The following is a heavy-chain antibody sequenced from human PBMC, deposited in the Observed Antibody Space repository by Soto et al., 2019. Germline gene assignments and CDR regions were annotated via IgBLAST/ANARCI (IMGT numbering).Heavy chain of an antibody. CDR1: GYTFTDYD. J-gene: IGHJ5*02. D-gene: IGHD2-15*01. V-gene: IGHV1-8*01. CDR2: MNLNSGET. CDR3: ARVAVAARPRWYNWFDP. Sequence: GASVKVSCKTSGYTFTDYDINWVRQATGQGLEWIGWMNLNSGETGYAQKFQRRVTMTRSASLSTAYLELSSLRSEDTAVYYCARVAVAARPRWYNWFDPWGQGTLVTVSS.